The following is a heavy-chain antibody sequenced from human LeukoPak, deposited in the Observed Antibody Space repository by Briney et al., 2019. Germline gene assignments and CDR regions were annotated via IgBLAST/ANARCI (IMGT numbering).Heavy chain of an antibody. CDR1: GFTFSSYG. Sequence: PGGSLRLSCAASGFTFSSYGLHWVRQAPGNGLEWVAFIRYDGSNKYYADSVKGRFTISRDNSKNTLYLQMNSLRAEDTAVYYCAKDNPSWFDPWGQGTLVTVSS. J-gene: IGHJ5*02. CDR3: AKDNPSWFDP. CDR2: IRYDGSNK. V-gene: IGHV3-30*02.